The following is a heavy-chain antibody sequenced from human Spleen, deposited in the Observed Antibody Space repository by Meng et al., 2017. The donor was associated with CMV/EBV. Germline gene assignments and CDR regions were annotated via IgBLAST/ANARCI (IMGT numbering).Heavy chain of an antibody. CDR3: AKGFGITIFGIFAL. Sequence: SLKISCTVSGFTFDDYAMYWVRQAPGKGLEWVSGISSDGGDIAYADSVKGRFTISRDNAKNSLYLQMNSLRSEDTAFYHCAKGFGITIFGIFALWGQGTLVTVSS. V-gene: IGHV3-9*01. CDR1: GFTFDDYA. J-gene: IGHJ4*02. CDR2: ISSDGGDI. D-gene: IGHD3-3*01.